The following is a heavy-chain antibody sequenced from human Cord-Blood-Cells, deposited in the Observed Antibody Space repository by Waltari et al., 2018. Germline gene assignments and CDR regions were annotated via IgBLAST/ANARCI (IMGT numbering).Heavy chain of an antibody. D-gene: IGHD4-17*01. V-gene: IGHV3-74*01. J-gene: IGHJ6*02. CDR2: INSDGSST. Sequence: EVHLVESGGGLVQPGGSLRLSCAASGFTFSSYCMYWVRQAPGTGLVWVSRINSDGSSTSYADSVKGRFTISRDNAKNTLYLQMNSLRAEDTAVYYCARSIRLPTVTTYYYYYGMDVWGQGTTVTVSS. CDR1: GFTFSSYC. CDR3: ARSIRLPTVTTYYYYYGMDV.